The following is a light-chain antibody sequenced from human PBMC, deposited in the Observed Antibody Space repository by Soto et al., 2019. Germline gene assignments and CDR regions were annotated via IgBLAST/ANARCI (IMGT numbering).Light chain of an antibody. CDR1: QSVSSN. CDR2: GAS. CDR3: QQYNNWPLT. V-gene: IGKV3-15*01. Sequence: EIVMTQSPATLSVSPGDGATLSCRASQSVSSNLAWYQQKPGQAPRLLIYGASTRATGIPTRFSGSGSGTDFTLTISSLQSEDFAVYYCQQYNNWPLTFGGGTKVEIK. J-gene: IGKJ4*01.